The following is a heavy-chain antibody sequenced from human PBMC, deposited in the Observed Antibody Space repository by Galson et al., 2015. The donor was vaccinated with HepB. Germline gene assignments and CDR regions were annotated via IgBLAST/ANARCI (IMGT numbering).Heavy chain of an antibody. Sequence: QSGAEVKKPGESLSLSSKGSGYSITRYWISWVRQMPGKGLERKGRIDPSDSYTNYSPTFQGHVTISADKSISTAYQQWSSLKASDTAMYYCARHAMSSGWYRSGGKNWFDPWGQGTLVTVSS. CDR1: GYSITRYW. CDR3: ARHAMSSGWYRSGGKNWFDP. CDR2: IDPSDSYT. D-gene: IGHD6-19*01. V-gene: IGHV5-10-1*01. J-gene: IGHJ5*02.